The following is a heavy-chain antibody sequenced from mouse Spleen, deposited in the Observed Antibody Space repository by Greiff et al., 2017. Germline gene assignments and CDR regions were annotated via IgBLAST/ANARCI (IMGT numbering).Heavy chain of an antibody. CDR3: ARITTVVATPAWFAY. CDR2: ISDGGSYT. J-gene: IGHJ3*01. D-gene: IGHD1-1*01. V-gene: IGHV5-4*03. Sequence: EVKLMESGGGLVKPGGSLKLSCAASGFTFSSYAMSWVRQTLEKRLEWVATISDGGSYTYYPDNVKGRFTISRDNAKNNLYLQMTHLKSEDTAMYYCARITTVVATPAWFAYWGQGTLVTVSA. CDR1: GFTFSSYA.